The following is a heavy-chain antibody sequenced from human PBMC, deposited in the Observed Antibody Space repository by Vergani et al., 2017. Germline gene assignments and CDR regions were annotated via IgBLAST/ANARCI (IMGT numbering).Heavy chain of an antibody. Sequence: QVQLQESGPGLVKPSETLSLICTVSDFSTTNGDYWGWIRQPPGKGLEWIGSIYHSGRTYYNPSLRSRLTISVDTSKNQFSLTLRSVTAADTAVYHCGSLDGSLRENWGQGTLVTVSS. D-gene: IGHD1-26*01. CDR1: DFSTTNGDY. J-gene: IGHJ4*02. V-gene: IGHV4-38-2*02. CDR2: IYHSGRT. CDR3: GSLDGSLREN.